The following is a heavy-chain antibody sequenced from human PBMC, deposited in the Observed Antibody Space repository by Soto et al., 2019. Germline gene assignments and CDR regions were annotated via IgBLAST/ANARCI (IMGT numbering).Heavy chain of an antibody. V-gene: IGHV1-69*13. Sequence: ASVKVSCKASGGTFSSYAISWVRQAPGQGLEWMGGIIPIFGTANYAQKFQGRVTITADESTSTVYMELSSRRSEDTAVYYCARDPTMSSGVGVTANPRFDPWGQGTLVTVSS. D-gene: IGHD2-21*02. CDR3: ARDPTMSSGVGVTANPRFDP. CDR2: IIPIFGTA. J-gene: IGHJ5*02. CDR1: GGTFSSYA.